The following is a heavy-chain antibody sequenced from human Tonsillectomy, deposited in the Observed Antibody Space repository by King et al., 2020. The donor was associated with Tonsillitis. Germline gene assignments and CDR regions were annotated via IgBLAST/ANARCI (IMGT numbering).Heavy chain of an antibody. D-gene: IGHD1-26*01. CDR1: GFTFSSYG. V-gene: IGHV3-30*18. Sequence: VQLVESGGGVVQPGRSLRLSCAASGFTFSSYGMHLVRQAPGKGLEWVAVISYDGSIKYYADSVKGRFTISRDNSKNTLYLQMNSLRAEDTAVYYCAKDNPYSGSFDYWGQGTLVTVSS. CDR2: ISYDGSIK. CDR3: AKDNPYSGSFDY. J-gene: IGHJ4*02.